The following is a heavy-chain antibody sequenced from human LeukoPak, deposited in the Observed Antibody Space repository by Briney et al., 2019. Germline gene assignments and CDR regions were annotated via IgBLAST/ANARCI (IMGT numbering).Heavy chain of an antibody. V-gene: IGHV4-4*02. CDR2: TYHSGST. Sequence: PSGTLSLTCSVSGGSVNSGNWWSWVRQPPGKGLEWIGETYHSGSTNYNPTLNSRVTISVDKSKNQFSLKLSSVTAADTAVYYCARGSPILGATRAFDYWGQGTLVTVSS. J-gene: IGHJ4*02. CDR1: GGSVNSGNW. CDR3: ARGSPILGATRAFDY. D-gene: IGHD1-26*01.